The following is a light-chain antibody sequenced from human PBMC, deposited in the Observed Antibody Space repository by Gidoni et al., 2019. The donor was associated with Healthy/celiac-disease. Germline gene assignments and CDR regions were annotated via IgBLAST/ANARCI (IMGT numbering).Light chain of an antibody. J-gene: IGLJ1*01. CDR2: YVS. Sequence: QSALTQPASVSGSPVQSITISCTITTSDVGGYNYVSWYQQYPGTAPKLMIYYVSNRPSGVSNRFSGSKSGNTASLTISVLQAEDEADYYCSSYTGSSTHYVFGTGTKVTVL. CDR1: TSDVGGYNY. CDR3: SSYTGSSTHYV. V-gene: IGLV2-14*03.